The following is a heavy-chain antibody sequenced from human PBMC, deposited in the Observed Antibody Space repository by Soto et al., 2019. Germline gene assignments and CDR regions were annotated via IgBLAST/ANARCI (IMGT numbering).Heavy chain of an antibody. CDR3: ARDRAQGLRRYYYYYGMDV. V-gene: IGHV1-18*01. CDR2: ISAYNGNT. Sequence: ASVKVSYKASGYTFTSYGISWVRQAPGQGLEWMGWISAYNGNTNYAQKLQGRVTMTTDTSTSTAYMELRSLRSDDTAVYYCARDRAQGLRRYYYYYGMDVWGQGTTVTVSS. J-gene: IGHJ6*02. CDR1: GYTFTSYG. D-gene: IGHD5-12*01.